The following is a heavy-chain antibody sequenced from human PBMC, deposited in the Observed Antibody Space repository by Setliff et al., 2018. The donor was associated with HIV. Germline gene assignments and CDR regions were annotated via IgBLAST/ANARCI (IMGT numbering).Heavy chain of an antibody. V-gene: IGHV1-69*10. CDR3: ARVGHSSSHHYYGMDV. Sequence: ASVKVSCKASGGTFSSYAISWVRQAPGQGLEWMGGIIPILGIANYAQKFQGRVTITADESTSTAYMELSSLSSEDTAVFYCARVGHSSSHHYYGMDVWGQGTTVTVSS. J-gene: IGHJ6*02. D-gene: IGHD6-13*01. CDR2: IIPILGIA. CDR1: GGTFSSYA.